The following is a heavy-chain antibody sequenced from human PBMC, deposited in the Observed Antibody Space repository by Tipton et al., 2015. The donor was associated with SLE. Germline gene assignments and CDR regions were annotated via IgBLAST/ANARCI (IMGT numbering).Heavy chain of an antibody. D-gene: IGHD1-14*01. CDR2: IYYSGST. CDR1: GGSISSSSYY. Sequence: HTCTVSGGSISSSSYYWGWIRQPPGKGLEWIGSIYYSGSTYYNPSLKSRLTISVATTKNQFSLKLSSVTAADTAVYYCASITRDGADDYWGQGTLVTVSS. CDR3: ASITRDGADDY. J-gene: IGHJ4*02. V-gene: IGHV4-39*01.